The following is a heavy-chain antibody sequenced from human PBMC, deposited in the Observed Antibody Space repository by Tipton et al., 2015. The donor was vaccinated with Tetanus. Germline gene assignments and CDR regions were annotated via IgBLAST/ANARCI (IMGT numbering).Heavy chain of an antibody. CDR2: IYQTDST. J-gene: IGHJ4*02. V-gene: IGHV4-30-2*01. CDR3: VRGRGLGAYSYGFEF. CDR1: GGLITTGGYS. Sequence: TLSLTCAISGGLITTGGYSWGWIRQTPRQGLEWIGYIYQTDSTYYNPSLRNRLTISISRSKNQFSLKLTSVTAADTAVYYCVRGRGLGAYSYGFEFWGRGTQVTVSS. D-gene: IGHD5-18*01.